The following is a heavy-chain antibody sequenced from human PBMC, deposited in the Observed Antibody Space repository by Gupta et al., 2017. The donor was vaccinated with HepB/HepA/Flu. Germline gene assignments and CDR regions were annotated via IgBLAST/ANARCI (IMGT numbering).Heavy chain of an antibody. CDR3: ARDRYCGGDCYSYFDD. CDR2: IWFDGTKK. CDR1: GCTFSSYG. D-gene: IGHD2-21*02. J-gene: IGHJ4*02. Sequence: QVQVVESGGGVVQPGRSLRLYCAASGCTFSSYGMHWVRPDPGKGLEWVEVIWFDGTKKYYVDSVKGRFTISRDNSKNTVYLQMNSLIAEDTAVYYCARDRYCGGDCYSYFDDWGQGTQVTGSS. V-gene: IGHV3-33*01.